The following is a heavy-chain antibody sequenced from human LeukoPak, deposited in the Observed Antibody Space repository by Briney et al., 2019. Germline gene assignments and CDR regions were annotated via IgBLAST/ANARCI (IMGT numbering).Heavy chain of an antibody. J-gene: IGHJ4*02. V-gene: IGHV3-23*01. CDR1: GSNFNAYD. CDR2: STHNGVNT. D-gene: IGHD2-15*01. Sequence: PGGSLRLSCAASGSNFNAYDMSWVRQAPGKGLEWVSVSTHNGVNTYYAHSVKGRFTISRDNSRGTLHLQMNSLRADDTAVYYCAKALGAMGGSLADWGQGTPVTVSS. CDR3: AKALGAMGGSLAD.